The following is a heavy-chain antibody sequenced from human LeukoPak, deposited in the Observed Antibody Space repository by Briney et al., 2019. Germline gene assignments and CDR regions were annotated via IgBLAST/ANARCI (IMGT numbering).Heavy chain of an antibody. V-gene: IGHV3-30*18. CDR1: GFTFSSYG. Sequence: GRSLSLSCAASGFTFSSYGMHWVRQAPGRGLEGVAVISYDGSNKYYADSVKGRFTISRDNSKNTLYLQMNSLRAEDTAVYYCAKGEGSMLFDYWGQGTLVTVSS. D-gene: IGHD2-8*01. CDR3: AKGEGSMLFDY. CDR2: ISYDGSNK. J-gene: IGHJ4*02.